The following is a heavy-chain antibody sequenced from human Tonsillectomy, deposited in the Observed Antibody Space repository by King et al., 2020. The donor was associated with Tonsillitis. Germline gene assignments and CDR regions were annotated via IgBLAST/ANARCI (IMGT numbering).Heavy chain of an antibody. CDR1: GFSLSSYG. Sequence: VQLVESGGGVVQPGGSLRLSCAASGFSLSSYGMHWVRQAPGKGLEGVAVMWYDGNNKYYADSVKGRFTISRDNSENTLYLQMNSLRAEDTAVYYCARDPNSSGWFYYFDYWGQGTLVTVSS. V-gene: IGHV3-33*08. J-gene: IGHJ4*02. D-gene: IGHD6-19*01. CDR3: ARDPNSSGWFYYFDY. CDR2: MWYDGNNK.